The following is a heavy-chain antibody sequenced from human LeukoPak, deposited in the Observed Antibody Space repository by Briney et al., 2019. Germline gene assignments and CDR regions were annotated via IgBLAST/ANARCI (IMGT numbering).Heavy chain of an antibody. CDR2: ISGGSGSI. CDR3: ARDCRPYCASSSSSNMDV. CDR1: GFTFSSYS. V-gene: IGHV3-48*01. Sequence: GGSLRLSCAASGFTFSSYSMNWARQAPGKRLEWLSYISGGSGSIIHADSVRGRFTISRDDAMNSLYLQMNSLRAEDTAVYYCARDCRPYCASSSSSNMDVWGQGTTVTVSS. J-gene: IGHJ6*02. D-gene: IGHD2-21*02.